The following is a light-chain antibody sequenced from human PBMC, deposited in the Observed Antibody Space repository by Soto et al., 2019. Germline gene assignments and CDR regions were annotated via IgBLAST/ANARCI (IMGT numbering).Light chain of an antibody. J-gene: IGKJ2*01. V-gene: IGKV3-20*01. Sequence: EIVLTQSPGTLSLSPGERATLSCRASQSVSSSYLAWYQQKPGQAPRLLIYGVSNRATGIPDRFSGSGSGTDFSLTSSRLQPDDFAVYICQQYGRTPPPFGQGTKLEIK. CDR1: QSVSSSY. CDR3: QQYGRTPPP. CDR2: GVS.